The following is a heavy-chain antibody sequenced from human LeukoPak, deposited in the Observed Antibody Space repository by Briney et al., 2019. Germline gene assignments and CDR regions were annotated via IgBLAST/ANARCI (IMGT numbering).Heavy chain of an antibody. Sequence: ASVKVSCKASGYTFSRHGINWVRQAPGQGLAWMGWISVYNGNTDYSQRLQGRITMTADTSTSTAFMELTSLRSDDTAVYFCARESTSWSFEYWGQGTLVTVS. CDR2: ISVYNGNT. CDR1: GYTFSRHG. CDR3: ARESTSWSFEY. V-gene: IGHV1-18*01. J-gene: IGHJ4*02. D-gene: IGHD6-13*01.